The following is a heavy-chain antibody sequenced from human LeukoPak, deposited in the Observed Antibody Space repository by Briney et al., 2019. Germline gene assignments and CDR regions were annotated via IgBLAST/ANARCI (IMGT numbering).Heavy chain of an antibody. CDR3: ARWDSSSWYVPLRGFDY. CDR2: ISAYNGNT. Sequence: GASVKVSCKASGYTFTSYGISWVRQAPGQGLEWMGWISAYNGNTNYAQKLQGRVTMTTDTSTSTAYMELRSLRSDDTAVYYCARWDSSSWYVPLRGFDYWGQGTLVTVSS. J-gene: IGHJ4*02. V-gene: IGHV1-18*01. D-gene: IGHD6-13*01. CDR1: GYTFTSYG.